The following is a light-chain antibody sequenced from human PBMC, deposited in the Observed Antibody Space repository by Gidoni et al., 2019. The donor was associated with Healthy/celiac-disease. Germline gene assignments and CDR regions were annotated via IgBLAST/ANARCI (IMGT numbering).Light chain of an antibody. J-gene: IGLJ7*01. CDR3: QVWDSSSDLHAV. CDR2: DDS. V-gene: IGLV3-21*04. Sequence: SYVLTQPPSVSVAPGKTARITCGGNNIGSKSVHWYQQKPGQAPVLVIYDDSDRPSGIPERFSGSNSANTATLTISRVEAGDEADYYCQVWDSSSDLHAVFGGGTQLTVL. CDR1: NIGSKS.